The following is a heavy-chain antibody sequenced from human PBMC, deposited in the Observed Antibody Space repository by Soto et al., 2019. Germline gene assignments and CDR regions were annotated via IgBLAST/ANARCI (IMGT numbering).Heavy chain of an antibody. Sequence: PGGSLRLSCAASGFTFSSYAMSWVRQAPGKGLEWVSAISVSGGSTYYADSVKGRSTISRDNSKNTLYLQMGSLRTEDMAVYYCARDVGGYSGYAVDYWGQGTLVTVSS. J-gene: IGHJ4*02. V-gene: IGHV3-23*01. D-gene: IGHD5-12*01. CDR1: GFTFSSYA. CDR2: ISVSGGST. CDR3: ARDVGGYSGYAVDY.